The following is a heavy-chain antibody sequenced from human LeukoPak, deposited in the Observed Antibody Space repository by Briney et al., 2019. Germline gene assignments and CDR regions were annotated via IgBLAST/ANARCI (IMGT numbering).Heavy chain of an antibody. CDR1: GGSFSGYY. V-gene: IGHV4-34*01. CDR2: INHSGST. Sequence: SETLSLTCAVYGGSFSGYYWSWIRQPPGKGLEWIGEINHSGSTNYNPSLKSRVTISVDTSKNQFSLKLSFVTAADTAVYYCARGRLLMWFDPWGQGTLVTVSS. D-gene: IGHD3-16*01. J-gene: IGHJ5*02. CDR3: ARGRLLMWFDP.